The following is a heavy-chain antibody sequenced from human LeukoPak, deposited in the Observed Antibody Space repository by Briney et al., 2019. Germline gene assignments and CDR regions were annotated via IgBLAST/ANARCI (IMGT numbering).Heavy chain of an antibody. CDR3: ARESYYDFWSGYYFDP. V-gene: IGHV1-69*04. D-gene: IGHD3-3*01. J-gene: IGHJ5*02. CDR1: GGTFSSYA. Sequence: GASVKVSCKASGGTFSSYAISWVRQAPGQGLEWMGRIIPILGIANYAQKFQGRVTITADKSTSTAYMELRSLRSDDTAVYYCARESYYDFWSGYYFDPWGQGTLVTVSS. CDR2: IIPILGIA.